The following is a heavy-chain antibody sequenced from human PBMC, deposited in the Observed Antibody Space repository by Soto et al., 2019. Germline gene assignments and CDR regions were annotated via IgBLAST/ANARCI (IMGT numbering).Heavy chain of an antibody. J-gene: IGHJ4*02. CDR1: GFTFSNFG. V-gene: IGHV3-30*18. D-gene: IGHD2-15*01. CDR3: AKGSEVARQELDY. CDR2: ISSDGSDK. Sequence: QVQLVESGGGVVQPGRSLRLSCAASGFTFSNFGMHWVRQAPGKGLXXVAVISSDGSDKYYSDSVKGRFTISRDNSKNTLFLQMNSLRVEDTAVYYCAKGSEVARQELDYWGQGTLVTVSS.